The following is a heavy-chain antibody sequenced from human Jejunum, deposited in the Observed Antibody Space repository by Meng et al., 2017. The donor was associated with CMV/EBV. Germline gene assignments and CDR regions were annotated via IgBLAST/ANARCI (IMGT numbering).Heavy chain of an antibody. CDR3: ARTEDCSSTSCYTGFDP. V-gene: IGHV4-30-4*08. D-gene: IGHD2-2*01. J-gene: IGHJ5*02. Sequence: SITSGDYYWSWIRQPPGKGLEWIGFTKYSGRTYYNPSLKSRLIISLDTSEYQFSLSLTSVTAADTAVYYCARTEDCSSTSCYTGFDPWGQGSLVTVSS. CDR2: TKYSGRT. CDR1: SITSGDYY.